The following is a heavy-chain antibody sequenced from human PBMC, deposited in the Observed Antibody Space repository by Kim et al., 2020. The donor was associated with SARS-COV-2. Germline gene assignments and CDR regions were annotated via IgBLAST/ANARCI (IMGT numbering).Heavy chain of an antibody. Sequence: ASVKVSCKASGYTFTSYAMHWVRQAPGQRLEWMGWINAGNGNTKYSQKFQGRVTITRDTSASTAYMELSSLRSEDTAVYYCARDLPGYSSGWYPGGEYYWGQGTLVTVSS. V-gene: IGHV1-3*01. CDR3: ARDLPGYSSGWYPGGEYY. J-gene: IGHJ4*02. D-gene: IGHD6-19*01. CDR2: INAGNGNT. CDR1: GYTFTSYA.